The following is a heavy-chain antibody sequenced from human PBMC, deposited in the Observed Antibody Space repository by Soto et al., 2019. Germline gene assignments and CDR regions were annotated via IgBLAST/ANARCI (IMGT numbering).Heavy chain of an antibody. CDR1: GGSISTFY. Sequence: QVQLQESGPELVKPSETLSLTCNVSGGSISTFYWNWIRQSAEKGLEWIGRVYITGSTNYHPSLKSRVTMSVDTSKNQFSLKMSSVTAADTAVYYCARGGRDGFDIWGQGTRVTVSS. CDR2: VYITGST. J-gene: IGHJ3*02. CDR3: ARGGRDGFDI. V-gene: IGHV4-4*07.